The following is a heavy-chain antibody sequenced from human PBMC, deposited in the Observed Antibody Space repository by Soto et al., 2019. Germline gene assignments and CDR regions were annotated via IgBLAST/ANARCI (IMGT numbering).Heavy chain of an antibody. J-gene: IGHJ3*02. V-gene: IGHV3-7*01. CDR2: IKQDGSEK. CDR3: ARDRVGFDSSGYPADDAFDI. CDR1: GFTFSSYW. D-gene: IGHD3-22*01. Sequence: EVQLVESGGGLVQPGGSLRLSCAASGFTFSSYWMSWVRQAPGKGLEWVANIKQDGSEKYYVDSVKGRFTISRDNAKNSLYLQMNSLRAEDTAVYYCARDRVGFDSSGYPADDAFDIWGQGTMVTVSS.